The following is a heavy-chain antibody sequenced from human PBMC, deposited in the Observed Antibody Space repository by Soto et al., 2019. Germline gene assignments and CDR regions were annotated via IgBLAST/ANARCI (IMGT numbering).Heavy chain of an antibody. D-gene: IGHD2-2*01. CDR1: GFTFSSYA. CDR3: ATDLSSDCSSTSCYSTPYDF. J-gene: IGHJ4*02. Sequence: GGSLRLCCAASGFTFSSYAMSWVREAPGKGLEWVSAISGSGGSTYYADSEKGRFTISRDNYKNTLYLQMNSLRAEDTAVYYCATDLSSDCSSTSCYSTPYDFWGQGTPVTVSS. CDR2: ISGSGGST. V-gene: IGHV3-23*01.